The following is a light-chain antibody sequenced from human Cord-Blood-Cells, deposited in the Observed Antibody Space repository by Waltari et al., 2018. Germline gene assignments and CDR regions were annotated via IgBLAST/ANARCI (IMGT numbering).Light chain of an antibody. CDR2: GAS. CDR3: QQSYSTPLT. V-gene: IGKV1-39*01. J-gene: IGKJ4*01. CDR1: QSISSY. Sequence: TQLPQPPPPLPASVGDKVPTTRRVSQSISSYLNWYQQKPGKAPKPLIYGASSLQSGVPSRFSGSGSGTDFTLTISSLQPEDVATYYGQQSYSTPLTFGGGTKVEIK.